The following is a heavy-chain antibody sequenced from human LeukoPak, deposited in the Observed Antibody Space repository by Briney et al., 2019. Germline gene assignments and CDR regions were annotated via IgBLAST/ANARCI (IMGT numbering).Heavy chain of an antibody. D-gene: IGHD3-10*01. J-gene: IGHJ4*02. Sequence: SETLSLTCAVYGGSFSGYYWGWIRQPPGKGLEWIGSIYYSGSTYYNPSLKSRVTISVDTSKNQFSLKLSSVTAADTAVYYCARDPLREDYYGSGSRFDYWGQGTLVTVSS. V-gene: IGHV4-34*01. CDR2: IYYSGST. CDR3: ARDPLREDYYGSGSRFDY. CDR1: GGSFSGYY.